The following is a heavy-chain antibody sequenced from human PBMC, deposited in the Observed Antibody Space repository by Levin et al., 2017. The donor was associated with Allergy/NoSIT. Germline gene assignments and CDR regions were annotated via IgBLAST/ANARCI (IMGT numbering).Heavy chain of an antibody. CDR3: ARAIRSAAGLLLFDC. D-gene: IGHD6-13*01. Sequence: SETLSLTCTVSGGSISSSYWSWIRQTPGKGLEWIGYVSYSASTNYKSSLQSRVTMSIDTSKNHFSLRLSSVSVADTAFYYCARAIRSAAGLLLFDCWSQGTLVTVSS. CDR1: GGSISSSY. CDR2: VSYSAST. V-gene: IGHV4-59*01. J-gene: IGHJ4*02.